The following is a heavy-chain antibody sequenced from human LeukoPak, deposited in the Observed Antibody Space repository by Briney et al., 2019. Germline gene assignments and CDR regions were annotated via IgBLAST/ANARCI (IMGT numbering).Heavy chain of an antibody. CDR1: GFTFSNYW. CDR2: IKQDGGEK. V-gene: IGHV3-7*01. D-gene: IGHD1-26*01. Sequence: GGSLRLSCAASGFTFSNYWMAWVRQAPGKGLEWVADIKQDGGEKYYVDSVKGRFTISRDNAENSLFLQMTGLRAEDTAVYYCARDKVVGATKFDSWGQGTLVSVSS. J-gene: IGHJ4*02. CDR3: ARDKVVGATKFDS.